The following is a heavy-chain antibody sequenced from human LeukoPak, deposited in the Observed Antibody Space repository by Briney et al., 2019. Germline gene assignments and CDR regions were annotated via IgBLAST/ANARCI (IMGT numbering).Heavy chain of an antibody. V-gene: IGHV4-59*01. D-gene: IGHD6-6*01. J-gene: IGHJ4*02. CDR3: ARDGIAARGYFDY. CDR2: IYYSGST. Sequence: SETLSLTCTVSGGSISSYYWSWIRQPPGKGLEWIGYIYYSGSTNYNPSLKSRVTISVDTSKNQLSLKLSSVTAADTAVYYCARDGIAARGYFDYWGQGTLVTVSS. CDR1: GGSISSYY.